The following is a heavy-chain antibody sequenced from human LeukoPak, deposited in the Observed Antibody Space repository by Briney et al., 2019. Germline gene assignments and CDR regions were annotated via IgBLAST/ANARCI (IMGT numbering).Heavy chain of an antibody. D-gene: IGHD3-22*01. Sequence: AASVKLSCKVSGGTFSSYAIRWVRQAPPQGREGGGGIITILGTANYTQNFQGRVTITADGSTSTAYMKLSSLRSEDPAGYFCARGLGCYYESSGSVDAFDIWGQRRKVGV. V-gene: IGHV1-69*13. CDR2: IITILGTA. CDR3: ARGLGCYYESSGSVDAFDI. J-gene: IGHJ3*02. CDR1: GGTFSSYA.